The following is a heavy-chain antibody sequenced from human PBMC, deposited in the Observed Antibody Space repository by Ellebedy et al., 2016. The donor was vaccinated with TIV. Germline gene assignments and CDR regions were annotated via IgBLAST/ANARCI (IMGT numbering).Heavy chain of an antibody. V-gene: IGHV3-7*01. J-gene: IGHJ6*02. Sequence: GESLKISCSASGFTFSRYWMNWVRQAPGKGLDWVANINQDGSEKYYVDYVKGRFTISRDNAKNSLYLQMNSLRAEDTAVYYCATARIVGATGRNMDVWGQGTTVTVSS. CDR3: ATARIVGATGRNMDV. CDR2: INQDGSEK. CDR1: GFTFSRYW. D-gene: IGHD1-26*01.